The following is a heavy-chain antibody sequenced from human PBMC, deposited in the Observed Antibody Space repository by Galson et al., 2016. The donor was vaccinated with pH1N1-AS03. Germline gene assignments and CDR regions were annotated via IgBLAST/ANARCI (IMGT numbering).Heavy chain of an antibody. CDR1: GFTFGDFE. D-gene: IGHD3-22*01. CDR2: ISSSGDTT. CDR3: VRAEPYYYDRRKYFAFLL. J-gene: IGHJ3*01. Sequence: SLRLSCAASGFTFGDFEMNWVRQPPGKGLEWVAYISSSGDTTYYADSVKGRFTISRDSVKDSLYLQMASLRVEDTALYYCVRAEPYYYDRRKYFAFLLWGQGTTVIVSS. V-gene: IGHV3-48*03.